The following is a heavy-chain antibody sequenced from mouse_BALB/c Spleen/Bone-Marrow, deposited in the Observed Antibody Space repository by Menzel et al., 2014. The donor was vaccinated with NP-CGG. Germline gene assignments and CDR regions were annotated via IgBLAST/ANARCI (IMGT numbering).Heavy chain of an antibody. CDR2: INPSNGGT. D-gene: IGHD3-1*01. J-gene: IGHJ4*01. CDR1: GYTFTSYY. CDR3: SRGLRDALDY. V-gene: IGHV1S81*02. Sequence: QVQLQQSGAELVKPGASVKLSCKASGYTFTSYYMYWVKQRPGQGLEWFGEINPSNGGTNFNEKFKNKATLTVDKSSSTAYMQHSSLTSEDSAVYNCSRGLRDALDYWGQGTSATVSS.